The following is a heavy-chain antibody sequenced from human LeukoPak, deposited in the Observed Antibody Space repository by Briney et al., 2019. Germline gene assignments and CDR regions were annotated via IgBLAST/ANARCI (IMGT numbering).Heavy chain of an antibody. Sequence: PSETLSLTCAVYGGSFSGYYWSWIRQPPGKGLEWIGEINHSGSTNYNPSLKSRVTISVDTSKNQFSLKLSSVTAADTAVYYCARAVDSSSWYYFDYWGQGTLVTVSS. CDR1: GGSFSGYY. J-gene: IGHJ4*02. CDR3: ARAVDSSSWYYFDY. D-gene: IGHD6-13*01. V-gene: IGHV4-34*01. CDR2: INHSGST.